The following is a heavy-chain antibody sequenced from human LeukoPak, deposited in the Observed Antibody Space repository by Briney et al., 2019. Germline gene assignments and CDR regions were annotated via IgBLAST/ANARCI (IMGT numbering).Heavy chain of an antibody. D-gene: IGHD3-16*01. Sequence: PSQTLSLTRTVSGGSISSGGYYWSWIRQPPGKGLEWIGYIYHSGSTYYNPSLKSRVTISVDRSKNQFSLKLSSVTAADTAVYYCAGLTYYDYVWGSFDYWGQGTLVTVSS. CDR1: GGSISSGGYY. CDR2: IYHSGST. V-gene: IGHV4-30-2*01. CDR3: AGLTYYDYVWGSFDY. J-gene: IGHJ4*02.